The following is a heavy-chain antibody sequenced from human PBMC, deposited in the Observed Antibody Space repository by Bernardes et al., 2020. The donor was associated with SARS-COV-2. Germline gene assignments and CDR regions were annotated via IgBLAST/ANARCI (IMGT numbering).Heavy chain of an antibody. CDR1: GFTFSTYW. Sequence: GGSLRLSCAASGFTFSTYWMHWVRQAPGKGLVWVSRINSDGSSTSYADSVKGRFTISRDNAKNTLYLQMDSLRAEDTAVYYCARVIRSSPNVEYWGQGTLVAVAS. CDR2: INSDGSST. J-gene: IGHJ4*02. D-gene: IGHD6-6*01. V-gene: IGHV3-74*01. CDR3: ARVIRSSPNVEY.